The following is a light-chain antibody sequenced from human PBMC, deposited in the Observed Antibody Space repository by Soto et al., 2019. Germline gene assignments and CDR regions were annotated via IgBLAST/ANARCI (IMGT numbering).Light chain of an antibody. CDR1: SSDVGAYNY. CDR2: EVT. J-gene: IGLJ3*02. CDR3: SSFAYSTHWV. Sequence: QSVLTQPPSASGSPGQSVTISCTGTSSDVGAYNYVSWNQQHAGNAPILVIYEVTKRPSGVPDRFSGSKSANTASLTVCGSQAEDEADYYCSSFAYSTHWVFGGGTKLTVL. V-gene: IGLV2-8*01.